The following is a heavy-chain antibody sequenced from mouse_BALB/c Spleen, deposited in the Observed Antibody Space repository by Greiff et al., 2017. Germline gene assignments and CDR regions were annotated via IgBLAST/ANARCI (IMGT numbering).Heavy chain of an antibody. V-gene: IGHV1-77*01. J-gene: IGHJ2*01. CDR3: ARGIFDY. CDR1: GYTFTDYY. CDR2: IYPGSGNT. Sequence: VQLQQSGAELARPGASVKLSCKASGYTFTDYYINWVKQRTGQGLEWIGEIYPGSGNTYYNEKFKGKATLTADKSSSTAYMQLSSLTSEDSAVYFCARGIFDYWGQGTTLTVSS.